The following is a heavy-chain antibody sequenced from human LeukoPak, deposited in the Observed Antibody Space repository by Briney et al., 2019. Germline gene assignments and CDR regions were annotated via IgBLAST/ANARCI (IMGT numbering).Heavy chain of an antibody. D-gene: IGHD3-10*01. CDR3: ARLAVRGATARAIDY. CDR2: IYYSGST. CDR1: NGSISSSSYY. V-gene: IGHV4-61*05. Sequence: SETLSLTCTVSNGSISSSSYYWGWIRQPPGKGLEWIGYIYYSGSTNYNPSLKSRVTISVDTSKNQFSLKLSSVTAADTAVYYCARLAVRGATARAIDYWGQGTLVTVSS. J-gene: IGHJ4*02.